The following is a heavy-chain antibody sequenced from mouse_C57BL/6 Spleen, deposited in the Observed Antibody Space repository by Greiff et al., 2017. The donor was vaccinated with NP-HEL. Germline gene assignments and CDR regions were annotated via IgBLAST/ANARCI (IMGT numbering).Heavy chain of an antibody. CDR2: ISYDGSN. CDR3: ASDEDVDWYFDV. V-gene: IGHV3-6*01. J-gene: IGHJ1*03. CDR1: GYSITSGYY. Sequence: EVQLQESGPGLVKPSQSLSLTCSVTGYSITSGYYWNWIRQFPGNKLEWMGYISYDGSNNYNPSLKNRISITRDTSKNQFLLKLNSVTTEDTATYYCASDEDVDWYFDVWGTGTTVTVSS.